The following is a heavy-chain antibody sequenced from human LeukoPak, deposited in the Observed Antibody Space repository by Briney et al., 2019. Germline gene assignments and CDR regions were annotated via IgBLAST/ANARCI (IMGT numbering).Heavy chain of an antibody. CDR3: ARGGVFPIAAADY. V-gene: IGHV4-34*01. Sequence: SETLSLTCAVYGGSFSGYYWSWIRQPPGKGLEWIGEINHSGSTNYNPSLKSRVTISVDTSKNQFSLKLSSVTAAVTAVCYCARGGVFPIAAADYWGQGTLVTVSS. J-gene: IGHJ4*02. CDR2: INHSGST. CDR1: GGSFSGYY. D-gene: IGHD6-13*01.